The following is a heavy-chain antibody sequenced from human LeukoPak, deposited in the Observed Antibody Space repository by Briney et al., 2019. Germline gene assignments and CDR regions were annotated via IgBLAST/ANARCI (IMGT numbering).Heavy chain of an antibody. Sequence: GGSLRLSCAASGFTFSSYAMHWVRQAPGKGLEWVVVISYDGSNKYYADSVKGRFTISRDNSKNTLYLQMNSLRAEDTAVYYCARDHDAAGNFDYWGQGTLVTVSS. V-gene: IGHV3-30-3*01. D-gene: IGHD6-19*01. CDR3: ARDHDAAGNFDY. J-gene: IGHJ4*02. CDR2: ISYDGSNK. CDR1: GFTFSSYA.